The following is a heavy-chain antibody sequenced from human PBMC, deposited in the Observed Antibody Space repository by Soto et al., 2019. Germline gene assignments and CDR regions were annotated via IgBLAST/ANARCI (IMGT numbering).Heavy chain of an antibody. J-gene: IGHJ4*02. CDR2: IYTSGST. Sequence: PSETLSLTCSVSGTSVSNYYWSWIRQPAGKGLEHIGRIYTSGSTSYKPSLKSRVTMSMDTSQTQIYLNLASVTAADTAVYYCARGWIQLSYAFDYWGQGIQVTVSS. V-gene: IGHV4-4*07. D-gene: IGHD5-18*01. CDR1: GTSVSNYY. CDR3: ARGWIQLSYAFDY.